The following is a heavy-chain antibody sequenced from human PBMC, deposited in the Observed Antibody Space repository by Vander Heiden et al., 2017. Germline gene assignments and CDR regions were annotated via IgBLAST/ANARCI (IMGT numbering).Heavy chain of an antibody. J-gene: IGHJ6*02. CDR2: IYYSGST. Sequence: QLQLQESGPGLVKPSETLSLTCTVSGGSISSSSYYWGWIRQPPGKGLEWIGSIYYSGSTYYNPSLKSRVTISVDTSKNQFSLKLSSVTAADTAVYYCARRGLGLYYYYYGMDVWGQGTTVTVSS. CDR1: GGSISSSSYY. V-gene: IGHV4-39*01. CDR3: ARRGLGLYYYYYGMDV. D-gene: IGHD3-16*01.